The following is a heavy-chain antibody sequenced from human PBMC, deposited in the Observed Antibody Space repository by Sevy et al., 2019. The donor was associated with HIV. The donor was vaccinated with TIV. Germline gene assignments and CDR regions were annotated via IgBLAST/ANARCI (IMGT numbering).Heavy chain of an antibody. CDR1: GDTISDYH. Sequence: SETLSLTCSVSGDTISDYHWSWLRQPAGKGLEWIGHMFGSGRTHLNPSLKTRVTMSVDRSENRFSLKLTYVTAADMAVYYCARGGEMIRGLIGSEYAFFHMDVWGTGTTVTVSS. V-gene: IGHV4-4*07. CDR2: MFGSGRT. J-gene: IGHJ6*03. D-gene: IGHD3-10*01. CDR3: ARGGEMIRGLIGSEYAFFHMDV.